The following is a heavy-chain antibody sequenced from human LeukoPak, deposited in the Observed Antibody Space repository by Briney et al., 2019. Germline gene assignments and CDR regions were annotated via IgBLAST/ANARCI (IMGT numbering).Heavy chain of an antibody. CDR1: GYTFTSYY. D-gene: IGHD3-9*01. CDR2: INPSGGST. Sequence: ASVKVSCKASGYTFTSYYMHWVRQAPGQGLEWMGIINPSGGSTSYAQKFQGRVTMTRDMSTSTVYMELSSLRSEDTAVYYCAKGQYDILTDGWYFDLWGRGTLVTVSS. V-gene: IGHV1-46*01. CDR3: AKGQYDILTDGWYFDL. J-gene: IGHJ2*01.